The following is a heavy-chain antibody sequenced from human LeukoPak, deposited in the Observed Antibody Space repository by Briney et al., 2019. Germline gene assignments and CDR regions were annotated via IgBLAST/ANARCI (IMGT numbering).Heavy chain of an antibody. J-gene: IGHJ4*02. D-gene: IGHD1-1*01. CDR1: DFSFSNYW. CDR3: ARILERRYPFDY. Sequence: GGSLRLSCAASDFSFSNYWMTWLRQAPGKGLEWVANIRGDGSLKYYLDSVKGRFTISRDNAKNSLYLQMNSLRAEDTAVYYCARILERRYPFDYWGQGTLVTVSS. V-gene: IGHV3-7*01. CDR2: IRGDGSLK.